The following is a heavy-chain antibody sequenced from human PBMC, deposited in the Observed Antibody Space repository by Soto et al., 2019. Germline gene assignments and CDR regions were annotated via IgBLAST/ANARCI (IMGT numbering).Heavy chain of an antibody. CDR2: IYPGDSDT. CDR3: ARHSTSAPKDY. CDR1: GYSFTTYC. J-gene: IGHJ4*01. V-gene: IGHV5-51*01. Sequence: GESLKISCKGSGYSFTTYCIAWVRQMPWKGLEWVGIIYPGDSDTRYSPSFEGHVTISVDKSISTAFLQWNSLKASDNAIYYCARHSTSAPKDYWGQGTLVTVSS. D-gene: IGHD3-10*01.